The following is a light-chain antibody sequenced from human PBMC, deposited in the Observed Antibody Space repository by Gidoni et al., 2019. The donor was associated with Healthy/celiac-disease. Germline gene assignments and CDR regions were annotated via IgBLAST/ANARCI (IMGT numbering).Light chain of an antibody. CDR2: AAS. Sequence: DTQMTHSPSSLSASVGDRVTITFRASQSISSYLNSDQKKPGKAPKLLIYAASSLQRGVPSRFSGSGSGTDFTLTISSLQPEAFATYYCQQSYSTPPTFGQGTKVEIK. CDR3: QQSYSTPPT. V-gene: IGKV1-39*01. CDR1: QSISSY. J-gene: IGKJ1*01.